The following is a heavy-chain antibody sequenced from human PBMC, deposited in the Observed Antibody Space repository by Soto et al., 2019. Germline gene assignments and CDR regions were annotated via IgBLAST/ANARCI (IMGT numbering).Heavy chain of an antibody. Sequence: EVQLLESGGGLVQPGGSLRLSCAASGFTFSSYAMSWVRQAPGKGLEWVSAISGSGGSTYYAASVKGRFTISRDNSKNPLYLQMNSLRDEDTAVYYGAKAAHGDYNCFDPWGQGTLVTVSS. CDR3: AKAAHGDYNCFDP. CDR2: ISGSGGST. D-gene: IGHD4-17*01. J-gene: IGHJ5*02. CDR1: GFTFSSYA. V-gene: IGHV3-23*01.